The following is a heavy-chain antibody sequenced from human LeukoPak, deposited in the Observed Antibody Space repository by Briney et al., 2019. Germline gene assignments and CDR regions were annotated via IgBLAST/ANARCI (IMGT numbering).Heavy chain of an antibody. V-gene: IGHV3-7*03. D-gene: IGHD2-2*01. CDR3: ARHDCTSANCPLDY. CDR2: INPDGSQK. CDR1: GFTFYSDW. J-gene: IGHJ4*02. Sequence: GGSLRLSCAASGFTFYSDWMTWVRQAPGKGLEWVANINPDGSQKYYVDSVKGRFTVSRDNAKNSLSLQMNSLRAEDTALYYCARHDCTSANCPLDYWGQGTLVAVSS.